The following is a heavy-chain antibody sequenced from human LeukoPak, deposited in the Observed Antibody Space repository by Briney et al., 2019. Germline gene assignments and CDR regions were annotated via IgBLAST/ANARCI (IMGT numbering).Heavy chain of an antibody. V-gene: IGHV3-23*01. CDR1: GFSFNTYA. D-gene: IGHD2-15*01. J-gene: IGHJ1*01. CDR2: ISNAGGST. CDR3: AQQVGYCSSGSCYFTY. Sequence: GGSLRLSCAASGFSFNTYAMSWVRQAPGKGLEWVSAISNAGGSTYYADSVKGRFTISRDKSKNTLSLQMNSLRAEDTAVYYCAQQVGYCSSGSCYFTYWGQGTLVTVSS.